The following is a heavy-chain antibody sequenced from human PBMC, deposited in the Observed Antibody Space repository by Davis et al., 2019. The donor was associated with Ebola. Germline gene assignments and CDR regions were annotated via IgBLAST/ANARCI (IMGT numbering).Heavy chain of an antibody. CDR2: ISGYNGDR. CDR1: GYTFTNYG. J-gene: IGHJ4*02. Sequence: ASVKVSCKASGYTFTNYGINWVRQAPGQGLEWMGWISGYNGDRNYSQNPQGRVTMTTDTSTSTAYMELRSLRSDDTAVYYCARQRISIFGVAPTFDFWGQGALVTVSS. V-gene: IGHV1-18*01. CDR3: ARQRISIFGVAPTFDF. D-gene: IGHD3-3*01.